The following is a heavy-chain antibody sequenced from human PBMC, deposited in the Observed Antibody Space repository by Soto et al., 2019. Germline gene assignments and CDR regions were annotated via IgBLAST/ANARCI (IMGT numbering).Heavy chain of an antibody. J-gene: IGHJ6*02. CDR3: ARMSIVGRRDYYYGMDV. Sequence: LRLSCAASGFTFSDYSVNWVRQAPGKGLEWVSSITSSTSYIYYADSVKGRFTISRDNAKNSLYLQMNSLRAEDTAVYYCARMSIVGRRDYYYGMDVWGQGTTVTVSS. CDR2: ITSSTSYI. D-gene: IGHD6-6*01. V-gene: IGHV3-21*01. CDR1: GFTFSDYS.